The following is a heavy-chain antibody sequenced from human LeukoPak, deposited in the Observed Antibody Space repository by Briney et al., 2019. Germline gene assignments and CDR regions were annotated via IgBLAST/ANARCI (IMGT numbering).Heavy chain of an antibody. CDR1: GDIFSNYW. CDR2: IYPGDSQT. V-gene: IGHV5-51*01. D-gene: IGHD3-9*01. J-gene: IGHJ4*02. Sequence: GESLKISCYGAGDIFSNYWITWVRQMPGKGLEWMGIIYPGDSQTRYSPSFQGQVTISADKSISTAYLQWSSLKASDTAMYYCARRYYDILTGYYIDYWGQGTLVTVSS. CDR3: ARRYYDILTGYYIDY.